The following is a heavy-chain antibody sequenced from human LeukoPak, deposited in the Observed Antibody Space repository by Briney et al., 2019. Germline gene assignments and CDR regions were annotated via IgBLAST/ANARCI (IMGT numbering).Heavy chain of an antibody. D-gene: IGHD3/OR15-3a*01. CDR3: AKAFGSNGGTGFDY. Sequence: GGSLRLSCAASGFTFSSYAMSWVRQAPGKGLGWVSAISGSGGSTYYADSVKGRFTISRDNSKNTLYLQMNSLRAEDTAVYYCAKAFGSNGGTGFDYWGQGTLVTVSS. J-gene: IGHJ4*02. CDR1: GFTFSSYA. CDR2: ISGSGGST. V-gene: IGHV3-23*01.